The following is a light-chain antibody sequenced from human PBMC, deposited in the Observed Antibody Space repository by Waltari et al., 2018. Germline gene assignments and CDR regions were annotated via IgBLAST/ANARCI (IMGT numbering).Light chain of an antibody. V-gene: IGLV2-11*01. CDR3: CSYAGSYTVV. CDR2: DFS. CDR1: SNDVGGYNY. J-gene: IGLJ2*01. Sequence: QSALTQPRSVSGPPGQSVTISCTGTSNDVGGYNYVPSYQQHPGKAPKRMIYDFSKRPSGVPDRLSASKSGNTASLTISGLQAEDEADYYCCSYAGSYTVVFGGGTKLTVL.